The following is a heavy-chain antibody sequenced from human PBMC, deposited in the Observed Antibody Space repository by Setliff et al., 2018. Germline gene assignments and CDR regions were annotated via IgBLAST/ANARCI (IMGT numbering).Heavy chain of an antibody. J-gene: IGHJ4*02. CDR2: IYYTGSA. V-gene: IGHV4-39*01. CDR1: DVSISSSSFY. CDR3: ARLGATVKRGYFDF. Sequence: PSETLSLTCTVSDVSISSSSFYWAWIRQPPGKGLEWIGSIYYTGSADYNPSLKSRVTLSVDTSKNQFSLNLSSVTAADTAVYYCARLGATVKRGYFDFWGQGTLVTVSS. D-gene: IGHD1-26*01.